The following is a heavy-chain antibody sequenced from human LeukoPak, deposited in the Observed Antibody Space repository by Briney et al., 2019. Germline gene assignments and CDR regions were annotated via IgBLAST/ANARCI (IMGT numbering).Heavy chain of an antibody. CDR1: GYTFTSYD. CDR3: ARGWRDYYYMDV. J-gene: IGHJ6*03. Sequence: GASVKVSCKASGYTFTSYDINWVRQATGQGLEWMGWMNPNSGNTGYAQKFQGRVTITRNTSISTAYMELSSLRSEDTAVYYCARGWRDYYYMDVWGKGTTVTVSS. CDR2: MNPNSGNT. V-gene: IGHV1-8*03.